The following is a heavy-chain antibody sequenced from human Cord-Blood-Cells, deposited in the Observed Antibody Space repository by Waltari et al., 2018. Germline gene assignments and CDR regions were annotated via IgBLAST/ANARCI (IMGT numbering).Heavy chain of an antibody. Sequence: QVQLVQSGAEVKKPGASVKVSCKASGYTLTGYYMHWVRQAPGQGLEGMGWINPNSGGTNYAQKFQGRVTRTRDTSISTAYMELSRLRSDDTAVYYCATKVRLFDPRYWYFDLWGRGTLVTVSS. V-gene: IGHV1-2*02. J-gene: IGHJ2*01. D-gene: IGHD3-9*01. CDR3: ATKVRLFDPRYWYFDL. CDR2: INPNSGGT. CDR1: GYTLTGYY.